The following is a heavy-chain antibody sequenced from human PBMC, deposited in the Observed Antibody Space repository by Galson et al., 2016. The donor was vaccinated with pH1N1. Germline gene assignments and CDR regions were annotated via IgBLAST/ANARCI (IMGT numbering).Heavy chain of an antibody. Sequence: SLRLPCAASGFSLDDYAMHCVQQAPGKGLEWVSGVCSNSGSKGYAHSLQGRFTIARDNAKNPLYLQMNIMRAEDTALYYCAKDTGFLHNYFDYWGQGTLVTVSS. D-gene: IGHD3-3*01. CDR2: VCSNSGSK. J-gene: IGHJ4*02. V-gene: IGHV3-9*01. CDR1: GFSLDDYA. CDR3: AKDTGFLHNYFDY.